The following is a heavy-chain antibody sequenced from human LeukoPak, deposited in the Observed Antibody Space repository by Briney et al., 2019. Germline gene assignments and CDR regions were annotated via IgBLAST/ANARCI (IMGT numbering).Heavy chain of an antibody. CDR1: GYTFTGYY. V-gene: IGHV1-2*02. CDR2: LNPNSCSK. J-gene: IGHJ5*02. CDR3: ARVQGQFSTLGP. D-gene: IGHD5-24*01. Sequence: ASVTVSFKASGYTFTGYYMHWVRQAPGQGREWMGWLNPNSCSKRYAQELQGRVTITRDTPISTPYIEVNRPRCADTAVYYCARVQGQFSTLGPWGQGTLVTVSS.